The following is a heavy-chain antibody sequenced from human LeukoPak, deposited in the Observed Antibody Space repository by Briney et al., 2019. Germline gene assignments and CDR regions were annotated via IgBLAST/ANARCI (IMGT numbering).Heavy chain of an antibody. J-gene: IGHJ4*02. CDR1: GFIFSSYA. CDR3: GKSGSRAWDYFEY. V-gene: IGHV3-23*01. CDR2: ISGDGGDT. Sequence: PGGSLRLSCAASGFIFSSYAMKWVREARGKGREWVSTISGDGGDTHYADSVRGPFTISRANSKNTLFMQMNSLRAEDTAVYYCGKSGSRAWDYFEYCGQGTLVTAPS. D-gene: IGHD6-19*01.